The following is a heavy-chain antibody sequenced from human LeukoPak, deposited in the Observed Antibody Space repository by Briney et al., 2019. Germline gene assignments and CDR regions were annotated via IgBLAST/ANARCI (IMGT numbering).Heavy chain of an antibody. V-gene: IGHV3-33*01. Sequence: PGRSLRLSCAASGFTFSSYGMHWVRQAPGRGLEWVAVIWYDGSNKYYADSVKGRFTISRDNSKNTLYLQMNSLRAENTAVYYCARGPAWDVPKAFDIWGQGTMVTVSS. CDR2: IWYDGSNK. J-gene: IGHJ3*02. CDR3: ARGPAWDVPKAFDI. CDR1: GFTFSSYG. D-gene: IGHD1-26*01.